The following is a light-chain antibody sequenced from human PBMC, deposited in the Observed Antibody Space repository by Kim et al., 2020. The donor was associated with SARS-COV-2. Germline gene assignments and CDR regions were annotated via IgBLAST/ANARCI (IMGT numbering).Light chain of an antibody. CDR2: AAS. J-gene: IGKJ1*01. V-gene: IGKV1-39*01. CDR1: QSISSY. CDR3: QQSYSTPRT. Sequence: SASVGDRVTLTCRASQSISSYLNWYQQKPGKAPTLLIYAASSLQSGVPSRFSGSGSGTDFTLTISSLQPEDFATYYCQQSYSTPRTFGQGTKVDIK.